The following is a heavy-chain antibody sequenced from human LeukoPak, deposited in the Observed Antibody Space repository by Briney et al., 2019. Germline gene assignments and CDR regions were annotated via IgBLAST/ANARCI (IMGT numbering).Heavy chain of an antibody. D-gene: IGHD3-16*02. Sequence: ASVKVSCKASGYTFTGYYIHWVRQAPGQGLEWVGWNNPNSGGTNYAQKFQGRVTMTRDTSISTAYMELSRLRSDDTAVYYCARDTIGDYDYVWGSYRYSFLYWGQGTLVTVSS. V-gene: IGHV1-2*02. CDR3: ARDTIGDYDYVWGSYRYSFLY. CDR1: GYTFTGYY. J-gene: IGHJ4*02. CDR2: NNPNSGGT.